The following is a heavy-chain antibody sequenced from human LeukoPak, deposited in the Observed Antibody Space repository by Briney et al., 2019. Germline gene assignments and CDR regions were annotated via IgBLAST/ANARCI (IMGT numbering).Heavy chain of an antibody. CDR2: IYHSGTT. J-gene: IGHJ4*02. Sequence: SETLSLTCTVSGYSISSGYYWGWIRQPPEKGLECIGRIYHSGTTYYNPSLKSRVTISVDTSKNQFSLKLSSVTAADTAVYFCARVDSGYSYGPFDYWGQGTLVTVSS. CDR3: ARVDSGYSYGPFDY. D-gene: IGHD5-18*01. CDR1: GYSISSGYY. V-gene: IGHV4-38-2*02.